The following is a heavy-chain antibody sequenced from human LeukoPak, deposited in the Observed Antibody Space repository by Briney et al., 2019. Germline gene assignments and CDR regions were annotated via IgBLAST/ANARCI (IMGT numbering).Heavy chain of an antibody. CDR2: IFPGDSDT. Sequence: HGESLNISCKGSGYMFTRYWIGWVRQMPGKGLEWIGIIFPGDSDTKYSPSFQGQVTISVDKSINTAYLQWSSLQAADTAMFYCARRDGYNDLDYWGQGTLVTISS. J-gene: IGHJ4*02. CDR1: GYMFTRYW. V-gene: IGHV5-51*01. D-gene: IGHD5-24*01. CDR3: ARRDGYNDLDY.